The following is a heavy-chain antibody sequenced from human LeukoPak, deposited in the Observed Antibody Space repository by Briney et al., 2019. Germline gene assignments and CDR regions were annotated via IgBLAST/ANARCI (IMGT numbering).Heavy chain of an antibody. D-gene: IGHD6-13*01. CDR3: ARTPDGMSAAVNH. J-gene: IGHJ5*02. CDR1: GFTFSDYY. Sequence: GGSLRLSCAASGFTFSDYYMSWLRQAPGKGLEWVSYISSSGSTIYYADSVKGRFTISRDNAKNSLYLQMNSLRAEDTAVYYCARTPDGMSAAVNHWGQGTLVTASS. V-gene: IGHV3-11*01. CDR2: ISSSGSTI.